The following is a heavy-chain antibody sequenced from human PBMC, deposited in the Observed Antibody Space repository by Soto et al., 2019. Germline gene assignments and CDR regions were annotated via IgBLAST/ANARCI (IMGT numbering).Heavy chain of an antibody. Sequence: SETLSLTCTVSGGSISSYYWSWIRQPPGKGLEWIGYIYYSGSTNYNPSLKSRVTISVDTSKNQFSLKLSSVTAADTAVYYCARHAAADPNVDYWGQGTLVTVSS. CDR1: GGSISSYY. CDR3: ARHAAADPNVDY. J-gene: IGHJ4*02. D-gene: IGHD6-25*01. V-gene: IGHV4-59*08. CDR2: IYYSGST.